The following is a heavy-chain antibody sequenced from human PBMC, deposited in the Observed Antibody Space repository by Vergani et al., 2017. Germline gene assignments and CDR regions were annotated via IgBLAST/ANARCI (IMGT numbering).Heavy chain of an antibody. Sequence: QVQLQQWGAGLLKPSETLSLTCTVSGGSISSGGYYWSWIRQHPGKGLEWIGYIYYSGSTYYNPSLKSRVTISVDTSKNQFSLKLSSVTAADTAVYYCARIRRGATYYYYYMDVWGKGTTVTVSS. CDR3: ARIRRGATYYYYYMDV. J-gene: IGHJ6*03. CDR2: IYYSGST. CDR1: GGSISSGGYY. D-gene: IGHD1-26*01. V-gene: IGHV4-31*03.